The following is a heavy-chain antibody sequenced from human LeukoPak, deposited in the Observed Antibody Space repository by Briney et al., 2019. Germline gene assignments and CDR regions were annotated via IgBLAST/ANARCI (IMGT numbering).Heavy chain of an antibody. J-gene: IGHJ3*02. CDR2: INPNSGGT. D-gene: IGHD4-17*01. CDR1: GYTFTGYY. CDR3: ASLAVTTDAFDI. Sequence: ASVNVSCKSSGYTFTGYYMHWLRQAPGQGRAGMGWINPNSGGTNYAQKFQGRVTMTRDTSISTAYMELSRLRSDDTAVYYCASLAVTTDAFDIWGQGTMVTVSS. V-gene: IGHV1-2*02.